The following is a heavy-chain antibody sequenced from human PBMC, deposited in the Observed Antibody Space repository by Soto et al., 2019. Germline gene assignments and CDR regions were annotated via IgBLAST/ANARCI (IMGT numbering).Heavy chain of an antibody. J-gene: IGHJ6*02. CDR1: GFTFSNAW. V-gene: IGHV3-15*07. CDR2: IKSKTDGGTT. D-gene: IGHD1-7*01. Sequence: GGSLRLSCAASGFTFSNAWMNWVRQAPGKGLEWVGRIKSKTDGGTTDYAAPVKGRFTISRDDSKNTLYLQMNSLKTEDTAVYYCTTGTLELRVSTRSKYYYYGMDVWGQGTTVTVSS. CDR3: TTGTLELRVSTRSKYYYYGMDV.